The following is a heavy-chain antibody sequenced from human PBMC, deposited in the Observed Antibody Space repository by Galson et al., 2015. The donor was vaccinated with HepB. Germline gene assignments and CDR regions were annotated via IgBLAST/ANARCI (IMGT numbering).Heavy chain of an antibody. J-gene: IGHJ3*02. CDR3: ATFAITVPASSDI. V-gene: IGHV3-9*01. CDR1: GFTFDDYA. Sequence: SLRLSCAASGFTFDDYAMHWVRQAPGKGLEWVSGISWNSGSIGYADSVKGRFTISRDNAKNSLYLQMNSLRAEDTALYYCATFAITVPASSDIWGQGTMLTVSS. D-gene: IGHD3-16*01. CDR2: ISWNSGSI.